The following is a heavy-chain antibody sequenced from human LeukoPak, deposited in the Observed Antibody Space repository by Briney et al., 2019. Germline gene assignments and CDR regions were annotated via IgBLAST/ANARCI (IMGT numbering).Heavy chain of an antibody. D-gene: IGHD3-10*01. CDR3: ARDNYGSGMAWFDP. V-gene: IGHV4-4*07. Sequence: SETLSLTCTVSGGSISSYYWSWIRQPAGKGLEWIGRIYTSGSTNYNPSPKSRVTMSVDTSKNQFSLKLSSVTAADTAVYYCARDNYGSGMAWFDPWGQGTLVTVSS. CDR2: IYTSGST. J-gene: IGHJ5*02. CDR1: GGSISSYY.